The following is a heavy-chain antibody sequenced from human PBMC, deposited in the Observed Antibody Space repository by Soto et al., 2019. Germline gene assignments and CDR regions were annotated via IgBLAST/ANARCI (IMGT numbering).Heavy chain of an antibody. CDR3: ARRYGSCFDY. D-gene: IGHD3-9*01. J-gene: IGHJ4*02. CDR2: IIHSGST. V-gene: IGHV4-4*02. CDR1: GGSIDSNNW. Sequence: SETLSLTCAVSGGSIDSNNWWTWVRQPPGKGLEWIGDIIHSGSTNYNPSLKSRVTMSVDESKNQFSLKLSSVTAADTAVYYCARRYGSCFDYWGQGTLVTVSS.